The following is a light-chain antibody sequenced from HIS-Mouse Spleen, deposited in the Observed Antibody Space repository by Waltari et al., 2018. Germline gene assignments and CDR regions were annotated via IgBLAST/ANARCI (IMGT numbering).Light chain of an antibody. Sequence: QSALTQPRSVSGSPGQSVTISCTGTSSDVGCYNYFSWYQQHPGKAPKLMIYDVSKRPSGVPDRFSGSKSGNTASLTISGLQAEDEADYYCCSYAGSYTLVFGGGTKLTVL. J-gene: IGLJ2*01. V-gene: IGLV2-11*01. CDR1: SSDVGCYNY. CDR2: DVS. CDR3: CSYAGSYTLV.